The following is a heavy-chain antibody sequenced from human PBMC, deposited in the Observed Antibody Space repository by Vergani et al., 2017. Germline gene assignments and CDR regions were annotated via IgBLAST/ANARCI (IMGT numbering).Heavy chain of an antibody. CDR3: ARQGPLVGAPGGVDY. Sequence: EVQLVQSGAEVKKPGESLKISCKGSGYSFTSYWIGWVRQMPGKGLEWVGIIYPRDSDTRYSPSFQGQVTISADKSISTAYLQWSSLKASDTAMYYCARQGPLVGAPGGVDYWGQGTLVTVSS. CDR1: GYSFTSYW. CDR2: IYPRDSDT. J-gene: IGHJ4*02. V-gene: IGHV5-51*01. D-gene: IGHD1-26*01.